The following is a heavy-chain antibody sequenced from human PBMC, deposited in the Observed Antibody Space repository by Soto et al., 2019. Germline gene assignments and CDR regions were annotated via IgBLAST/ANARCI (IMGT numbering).Heavy chain of an antibody. V-gene: IGHV3-30*18. Sequence: QVQLVESGGGVVQPGRSLRLSXXXXGFTFSSYGMHWVRQAPGKGLEWVAVISYDGNNKYYADSVKGRFTISRDNFKNTLYLQMDSLRAEDTAMYYCAKDHLETTVTTPSYWGQGTLVTVSS. J-gene: IGHJ4*02. CDR3: AKDHLETTVTTPSY. D-gene: IGHD4-17*01. CDR2: ISYDGNNK. CDR1: GFTFSSYG.